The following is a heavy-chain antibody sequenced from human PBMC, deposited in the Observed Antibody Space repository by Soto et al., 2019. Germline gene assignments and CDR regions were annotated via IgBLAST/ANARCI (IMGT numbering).Heavy chain of an antibody. CDR3: TRQIAAAGQDY. Sequence: GESLKISCKASGYSFTTYWIAWVRQMPGKGLGWRGMIYPGDSDTRYSPSFQGQVTFSADKSISTAYLQWTSLKASDTAMYFCTRQIAAAGQDYWGQGTLVTVSS. D-gene: IGHD6-13*01. CDR2: IYPGDSDT. V-gene: IGHV5-51*01. J-gene: IGHJ4*02. CDR1: GYSFTTYW.